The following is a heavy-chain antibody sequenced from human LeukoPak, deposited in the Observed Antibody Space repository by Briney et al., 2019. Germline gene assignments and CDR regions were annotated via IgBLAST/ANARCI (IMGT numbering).Heavy chain of an antibody. CDR1: GFTFNTYS. Sequence: GGSLRLSCAASGFTFNTYSMNWVRQAPGKGLEWVSSISISSTYIYCADSVKGRFTISRDNAKNSLYLQMNSLRAEDTAVYFCARAFMGSGSYYNDYYYYGTDVWGQGTTVTVSS. CDR3: ARAFMGSGSYYNDYYYYGTDV. J-gene: IGHJ6*02. D-gene: IGHD3-10*01. CDR2: ISISSTYI. V-gene: IGHV3-21*01.